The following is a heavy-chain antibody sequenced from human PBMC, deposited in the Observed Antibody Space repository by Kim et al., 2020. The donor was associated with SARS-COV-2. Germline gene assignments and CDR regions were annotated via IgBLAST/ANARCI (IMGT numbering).Heavy chain of an antibody. CDR2: ISRNSDYI. V-gene: IGHV3-21*01. Sequence: GGSLRLSCAASEFTFSRYSMNWVRQAPGKGLEWVSTISRNSDYIYYADAVEGRSTSTEDNAKTSLYLLKNSLRADDTALYYCGRDLSIGRPGGFVYWGRG. J-gene: IGHJ4*02. CDR3: GRDLSIGRPGGFVY. D-gene: IGHD3-3*02. CDR1: EFTFSRYS.